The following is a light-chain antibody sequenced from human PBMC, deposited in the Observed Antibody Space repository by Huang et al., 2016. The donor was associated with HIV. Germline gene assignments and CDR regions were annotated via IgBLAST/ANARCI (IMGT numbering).Light chain of an antibody. CDR3: QQSDTTPWT. CDR2: ASS. Sequence: DIQMTQSPSSLSASVGDRVTITCRASQGIANSLAWYQQKPGNAPRLLVYASSRLESGVPSRFSGSGSATGYTLTISSLQPEDFATYYCQQSDTTPWTFGPGTKVEIK. CDR1: QGIANS. J-gene: IGKJ1*01. V-gene: IGKV1-NL1*01.